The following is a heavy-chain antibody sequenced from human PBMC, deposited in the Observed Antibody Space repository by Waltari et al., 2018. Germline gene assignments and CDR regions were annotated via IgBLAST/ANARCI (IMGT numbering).Heavy chain of an antibody. CDR2: VDPEDGET. CDR1: GYTFTDYY. Sequence: EVQLVQSGAEVKKPGATVKISCKASGYTFTDYYMHWVQQAPGKGLEWMGRVDPEDGETIYAEKFQGRVTITADTSTDTAYMELSSLRSEDTAVYYWATDETSADGHWFDPWGQGTLVTVSS. J-gene: IGHJ5*02. CDR3: ATDETSADGHWFDP. V-gene: IGHV1-69-2*01. D-gene: IGHD1-26*01.